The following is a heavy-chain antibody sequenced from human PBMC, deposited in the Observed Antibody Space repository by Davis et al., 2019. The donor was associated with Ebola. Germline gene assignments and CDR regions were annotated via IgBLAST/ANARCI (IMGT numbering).Heavy chain of an antibody. CDR3: ARASGSYGDAFDI. J-gene: IGHJ3*02. V-gene: IGHV4-59*01. CDR2: IYYSGST. CDR1: GGSISSYY. D-gene: IGHD1-26*01. Sequence: PSETLSLTCTVSGGSISSYYWSWIRQPPGKGLEWIGYIYYSGSTNYNPSLKSRVTISVDTSKNQFSLKLSSVTAADTAVYYCARASGSYGDAFDIWGQGTMVTVSS.